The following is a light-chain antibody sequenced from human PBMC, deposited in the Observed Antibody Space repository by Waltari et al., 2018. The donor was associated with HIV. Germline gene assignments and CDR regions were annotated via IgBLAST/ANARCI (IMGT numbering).Light chain of an antibody. Sequence: DIQMTQSPSPLSASVADSVSITCRASQTVTNKVNWYQQKPGKAPQLLIYDASTLQSGVPSRFGGGGSGTDFTLTITSLQPDDFATYFCQQSYSSPLTFGPGTKLDIK. J-gene: IGKJ3*01. CDR2: DAS. V-gene: IGKV1-39*01. CDR3: QQSYSSPLT. CDR1: QTVTNK.